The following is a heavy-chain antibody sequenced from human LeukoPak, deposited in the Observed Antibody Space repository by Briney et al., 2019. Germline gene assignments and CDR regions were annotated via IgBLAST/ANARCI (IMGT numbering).Heavy chain of an antibody. Sequence: GGSLRLSCAASGFTFSDYYMSWVRQAPGKGLEWVSSISSSSSYIYYADSVKGRFTISRDNAKNSLYLQMNSLRAEDTAVYYCARMATTVTTFDYWGQGTLVTVSS. D-gene: IGHD4-17*01. CDR1: GFTFSDYY. CDR3: ARMATTVTTFDY. J-gene: IGHJ4*02. V-gene: IGHV3-21*01. CDR2: ISSSSSYI.